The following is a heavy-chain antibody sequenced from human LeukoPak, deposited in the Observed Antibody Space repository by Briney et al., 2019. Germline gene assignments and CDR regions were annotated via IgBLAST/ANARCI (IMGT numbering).Heavy chain of an antibody. CDR2: ISYDGSYK. J-gene: IGHJ6*04. CDR1: GFTFSTSG. V-gene: IGHV3-30*03. CDR3: TRPAVGAVAGRDV. Sequence: GGSLRLSCAASGFTFSTSGMHWVRQSPGKGLEWMALISYDGSYKDFADSVQGRFTISRDNSKNTLYLQMNSLKTEDTAVYYCTRPAVGAVAGRDVWGKGTTVTVSS. D-gene: IGHD6-19*01.